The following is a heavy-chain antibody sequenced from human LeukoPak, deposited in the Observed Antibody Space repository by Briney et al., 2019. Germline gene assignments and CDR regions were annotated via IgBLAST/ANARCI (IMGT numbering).Heavy chain of an antibody. Sequence: GGSLRLSCAASGFTFSSYSMNWVRQAPGKELKWVSSISSSSSYIYYADSVKGRFTISRDNAKNSLFLQMNSLRAEDTAVYYCARVGYSSGWYGWFDPWGQGTLVTVSS. CDR2: ISSSSSYI. J-gene: IGHJ5*02. CDR1: GFTFSSYS. V-gene: IGHV3-21*01. CDR3: ARVGYSSGWYGWFDP. D-gene: IGHD6-19*01.